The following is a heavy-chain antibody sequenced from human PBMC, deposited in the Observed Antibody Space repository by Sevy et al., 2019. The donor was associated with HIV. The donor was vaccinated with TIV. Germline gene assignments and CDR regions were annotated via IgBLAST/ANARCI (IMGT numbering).Heavy chain of an antibody. J-gene: IGHJ3*02. CDR2: IKQDGSEK. D-gene: IGHD1-26*01. V-gene: IGHV3-7*01. CDR1: GFTFSSYW. Sequence: GGSLRLSCAASGFTFSSYWMSWVRQAPGKGLEWVANIKQDGSEKYYVDSVKGRSTISRDNAKNSLYLQMNSLRAEDTAVYYCARVGGSYPPGAFDIWGQGTMVTVSS. CDR3: ARVGGSYPPGAFDI.